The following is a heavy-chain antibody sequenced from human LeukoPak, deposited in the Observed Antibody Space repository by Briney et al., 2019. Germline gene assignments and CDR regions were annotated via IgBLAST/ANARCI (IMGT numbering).Heavy chain of an antibody. Sequence: ASVKVSCKASGYTFTGYYMHWVRQAPGQGLEWMGWINPNSGGTNYAQKFQGWVTMTRDTSISTAYMELSRLRSDDTAVYYCARGISGSYLSDAFDIWGQGTMVTVSS. CDR2: INPNSGGT. V-gene: IGHV1-2*04. CDR1: GYTFTGYY. D-gene: IGHD1-26*01. CDR3: ARGISGSYLSDAFDI. J-gene: IGHJ3*02.